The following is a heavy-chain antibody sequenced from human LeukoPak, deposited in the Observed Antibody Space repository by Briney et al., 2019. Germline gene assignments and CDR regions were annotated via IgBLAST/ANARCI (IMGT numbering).Heavy chain of an antibody. CDR3: AKVFEGLWFGEFMTFDY. D-gene: IGHD3-10*01. Sequence: GGSLRLSCAASGFTFSSNGMSWVRQAPGKGLEWVSAIGAGGASTWYADSVKGRFTISRDNPKNTVYLQMNSLRAEDTAVYYCAKVFEGLWFGEFMTFDYWGQGTLVTVSS. V-gene: IGHV3-23*01. CDR2: IGAGGAST. CDR1: GFTFSSNG. J-gene: IGHJ4*02.